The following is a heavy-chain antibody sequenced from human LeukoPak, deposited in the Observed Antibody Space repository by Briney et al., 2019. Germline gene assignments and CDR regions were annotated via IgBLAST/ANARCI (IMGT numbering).Heavy chain of an antibody. CDR1: GDSIRSGGYY. D-gene: IGHD3-3*01. Sequence: SETLSLTCTVSGDSIRSGGYYCAWIRQPPGKRLECIVTLSYSGATYYNPSLKSRVTIFIDTSKNQFSLKLSSVTAADTAVYFCACGVRPRLYDYWGQGTLVTVSS. J-gene: IGHJ4*02. V-gene: IGHV4-39*01. CDR3: ACGVRPRLYDY. CDR2: LSYSGAT.